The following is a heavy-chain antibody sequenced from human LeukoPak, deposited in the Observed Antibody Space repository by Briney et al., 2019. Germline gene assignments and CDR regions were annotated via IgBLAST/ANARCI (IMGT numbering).Heavy chain of an antibody. CDR3: ARSPARSGYYYDAFDI. J-gene: IGHJ3*02. CDR2: IYTSGST. D-gene: IGHD3-22*01. CDR1: GGSISSGDYY. V-gene: IGHV4-61*02. Sequence: SQTLSLTCTVSGGSISSGDYYWSWIRQPAGKGLEWIGRIYTSGSTNYNPSLKSRVTMSVDTSKNQFSLKLSSVTAADTAVYYCARSPARSGYYYDAFDIWGQGTMVTVSS.